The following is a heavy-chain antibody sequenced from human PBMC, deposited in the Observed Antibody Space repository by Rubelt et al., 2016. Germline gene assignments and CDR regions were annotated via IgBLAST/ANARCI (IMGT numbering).Heavy chain of an antibody. D-gene: IGHD5-12*01. Sequence: QVQLRQWGAGLLKPSETLSLTCDVYGGSLTDFYWNWIRQTPGKGLEWIGDITHSGTTNYNPSLKSRVTISVNTSKNQFSLKLGSVTAADTAVYYCARAEYSGYDSVAFDIWGQGTMVTVSS. J-gene: IGHJ3*02. CDR3: ARAEYSGYDSVAFDI. CDR2: ITHSGTT. CDR1: GGSLTDFY. V-gene: IGHV4-34*02.